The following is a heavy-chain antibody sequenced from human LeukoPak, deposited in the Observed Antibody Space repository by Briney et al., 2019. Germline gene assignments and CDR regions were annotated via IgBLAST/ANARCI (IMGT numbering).Heavy chain of an antibody. CDR2: ISGSGATT. V-gene: IGHV3-11*01. CDR3: ARDPTGVAVAGLLDY. J-gene: IGHJ4*02. D-gene: IGHD6-19*01. CDR1: GFTFSDYY. Sequence: GSLRLSCAASGFTFSDYYMSWVRQAPGKGLEWLSYISGSGATTYYAESLKGRFTISRDNAKNSLYLQMNSLRAGDTAVYYCARDPTGVAVAGLLDYWGQGALVTVSS.